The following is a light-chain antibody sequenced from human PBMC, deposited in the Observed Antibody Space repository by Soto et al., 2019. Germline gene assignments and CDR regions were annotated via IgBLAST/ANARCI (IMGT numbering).Light chain of an antibody. V-gene: IGKV3-15*01. Sequence: ILMTQSPATLSVSPGERATISCRASQSVSNNLAWYQQKPGQAPRLLIYDASTRATGIPARFSGSGAGTEFTLTISGLQSEDFAVYYCQQYNNWAPWTFGQGTKVEIK. J-gene: IGKJ1*01. CDR3: QQYNNWAPWT. CDR1: QSVSNN. CDR2: DAS.